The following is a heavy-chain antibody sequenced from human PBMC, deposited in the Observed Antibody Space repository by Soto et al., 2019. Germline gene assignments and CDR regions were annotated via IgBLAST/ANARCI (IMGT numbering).Heavy chain of an antibody. D-gene: IGHD3-3*01. CDR2: IYYSGST. J-gene: IGHJ4*02. CDR3: AGAGVTIFGVVIPPKN. V-gene: IGHV4-61*01. Sequence: QVQLQESGPGLVKPSETLSLTCTVSGGSVSSGSYYWSWIRQPPGKGLEWIGYIYYSGSTKYNPPPKCRVSISAETSKNQFSRKLSSLTAADTAVYYCAGAGVTIFGVVIPPKNWGQGTLVTVSS. CDR1: GGSVSSGSYY.